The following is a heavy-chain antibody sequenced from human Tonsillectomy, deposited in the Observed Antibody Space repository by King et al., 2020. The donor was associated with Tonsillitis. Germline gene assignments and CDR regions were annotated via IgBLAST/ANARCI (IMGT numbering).Heavy chain of an antibody. D-gene: IGHD2-2*03. Sequence: VQLVESGGGLVLPGRSLRLSCAASGFTFGDYAMSWFRQAPGKGLEWLGFIRSKASGGTTEYAASVKGRFTILRDDSKSIAYLQMNSLKSEETAVYYCTKSRGYCSSTSCSPYGLDYWGQGTLVTVSS. V-gene: IGHV3-49*03. CDR2: IRSKASGGTT. J-gene: IGHJ4*02. CDR1: GFTFGDYA. CDR3: TKSRGYCSSTSCSPYGLDY.